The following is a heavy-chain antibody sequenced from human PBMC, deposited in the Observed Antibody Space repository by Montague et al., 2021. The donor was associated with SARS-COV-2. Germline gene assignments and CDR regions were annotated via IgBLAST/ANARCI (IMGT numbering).Heavy chain of an antibody. CDR3: ARRSGEITLFGVVWRRAFDY. CDR2: INLKKST. J-gene: IGHJ4*02. CDR1: VSWNSGAD. Sequence: SETLSLTCSRLVSWNSGADRKSTRLNSSHHRDSYAVINLKKSTNYNPSLKSRVTISVDTSKNQFSLKLSSVTAADTAVYYCARRSGEITLFGVVWRRAFDYWGQGTLVTVSS. V-gene: IGHV4-34*01. D-gene: IGHD3-3*01.